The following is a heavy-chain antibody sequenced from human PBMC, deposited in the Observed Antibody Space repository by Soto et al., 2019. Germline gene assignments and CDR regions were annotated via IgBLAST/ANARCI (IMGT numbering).Heavy chain of an antibody. CDR2: IDPSDSYT. J-gene: IGHJ5*02. Sequence: EVQLVQSGAELKKPGESLRISCKGSGYSFTSYWISWVRQMPGKGLEWMGRIDPSDSYTNYSPSFQGHVTISADKSISTAYLQWRSLKASDTAIYYCVRHPDHYYRESWGQGTLVTVSS. D-gene: IGHD3-22*01. CDR1: GYSFTSYW. CDR3: VRHPDHYYRES. V-gene: IGHV5-10-1*03.